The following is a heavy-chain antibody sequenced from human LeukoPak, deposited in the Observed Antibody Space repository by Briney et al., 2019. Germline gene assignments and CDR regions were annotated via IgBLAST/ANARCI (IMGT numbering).Heavy chain of an antibody. CDR1: GGSFSGYY. CDR2: INHSGST. J-gene: IGHJ6*02. D-gene: IGHD6-19*01. Sequence: SETLSLTCAVYGGSFSGYYWSWIRQPPGKGLEWIGAINHSGSTNYNPSLKSRVTISVDTSKNQCSLKLSSVTAADTAVYYCARGVSGWYSPHYYYYYGMDVWGQGTTVTVSS. CDR3: ARGVSGWYSPHYYYYYGMDV. V-gene: IGHV4-34*01.